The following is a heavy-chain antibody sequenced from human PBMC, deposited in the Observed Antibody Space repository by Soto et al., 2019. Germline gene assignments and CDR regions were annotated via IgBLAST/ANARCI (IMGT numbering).Heavy chain of an antibody. V-gene: IGHV1-69*13. CDR3: ARSPLYGSGSYYFYYFDY. D-gene: IGHD3-10*01. Sequence: SVKVSCKASGGTFSSYAISWVRQAPGQGLEWMGGIIPIFGTANYAQKFQGRVTITADESTSTAYMELSSLRSEDTAVYYCARSPLYGSGSYYFYYFDYWGQGTLVTVSS. CDR2: IIPIFGTA. J-gene: IGHJ4*02. CDR1: GGTFSSYA.